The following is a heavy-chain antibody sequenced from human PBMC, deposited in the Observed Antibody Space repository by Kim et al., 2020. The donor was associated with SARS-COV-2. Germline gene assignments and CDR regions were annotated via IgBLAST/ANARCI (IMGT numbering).Heavy chain of an antibody. Sequence: GGSLRLSCAASGFTFDDYAMHWVRQAPGKGLEWVSGISWNSGSIGYADSVKGRFTISRDNAKNSLYLQMNSLRAEDTALYYCAKEDGYSSFFDYWGQGTLVTVPS. CDR2: ISWNSGSI. J-gene: IGHJ4*02. D-gene: IGHD6-13*01. V-gene: IGHV3-9*01. CDR3: AKEDGYSSFFDY. CDR1: GFTFDDYA.